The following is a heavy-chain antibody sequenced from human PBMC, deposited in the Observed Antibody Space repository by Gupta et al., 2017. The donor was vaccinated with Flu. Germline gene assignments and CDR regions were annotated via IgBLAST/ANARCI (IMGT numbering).Heavy chain of an antibody. CDR3: AKDWRWNFNNFGMNV. Sequence: QEQVVESGGGVVQPGTSLRLYCVAFGFRFRNYGMHWVRKDPGKGLGWGAVTSHDGVNENYSDSVKGRFTISRDNSKNTLYLQMNSLRTEDTAVYYCAKDWRWNFNNFGMNVWGPGTTVSVSS. D-gene: IGHD5-24*01. CDR2: TSHDGVNE. CDR1: GFRFRNYG. V-gene: IGHV3-30*18. J-gene: IGHJ6*02.